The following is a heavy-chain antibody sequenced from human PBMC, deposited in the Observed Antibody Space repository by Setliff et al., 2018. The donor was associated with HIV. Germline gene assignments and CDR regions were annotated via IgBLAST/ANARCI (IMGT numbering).Heavy chain of an antibody. CDR1: GGSIRVDNYF. CDR2: MNSKGES. J-gene: IGHJ4*02. V-gene: IGHV4-39*02. CDR3: AITLVGVTTEMY. D-gene: IGHD2-21*02. Sequence: SETLSLTCTVSGGSIRVDNYFWGWIRQPPGKGLEWIGIMNSKGESFYNASFTNGVLISIDTSKNRFSLTMTSVTAADTAVYYCAITLVGVTTEMYWGQGTLVTVSS.